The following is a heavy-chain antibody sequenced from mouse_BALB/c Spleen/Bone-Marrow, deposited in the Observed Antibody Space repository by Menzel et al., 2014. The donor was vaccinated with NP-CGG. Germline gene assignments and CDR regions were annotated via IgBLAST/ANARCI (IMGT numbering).Heavy chain of an antibody. CDR2: ISGGGSYT. Sequence: EVKLMESGGGLVKSGGSLKLSCAASGFTFSSYGMSWVRQTPEKRLEWVATISGGGSYTFYPDSVKGRFTISRDSAKNNLYLQLSSLRSEDTALYYCARHAYYDQTEVSFVYWGQGTLVTVSA. CDR3: ARHAYYDQTEVSFVY. CDR1: GFTFSSYG. V-gene: IGHV5-9-2*01. D-gene: IGHD2-4*01. J-gene: IGHJ3*01.